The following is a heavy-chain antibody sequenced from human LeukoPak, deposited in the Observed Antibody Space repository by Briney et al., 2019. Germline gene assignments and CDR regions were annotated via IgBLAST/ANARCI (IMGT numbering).Heavy chain of an antibody. V-gene: IGHV3-33*01. CDR2: IWYDGSNR. CDR1: GFTFSRYG. J-gene: IGHJ5*02. CDR3: ARGSDGGWFVP. D-gene: IGHD3-10*01. Sequence: GSSLRLSCAASGFTFSRYGMHWVRQAPGKGLEWVAVIWYDGSNRYYGDSVKGRFTISRDNSKNTLYLQMNSLRAEDTAVYYCARGSDGGWFVPWGQGTLVTVSS.